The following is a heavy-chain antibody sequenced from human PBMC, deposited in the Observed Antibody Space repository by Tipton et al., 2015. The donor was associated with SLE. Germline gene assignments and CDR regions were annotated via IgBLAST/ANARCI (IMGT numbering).Heavy chain of an antibody. Sequence: TLSLTCIVSGGSISSGSYYWSWIRQPAGKGLEWIGHIYTSGSTNYNPSLKSRVTISVDTSKNQFSLKLSSVTAADTAVYYCARTNLQESLVDWYFDLWGRGTLVTVSS. CDR2: IYTSGST. V-gene: IGHV4-61*09. D-gene: IGHD5-24*01. CDR3: ARTNLQESLVDWYFDL. J-gene: IGHJ2*01. CDR1: GGSISSGSYY.